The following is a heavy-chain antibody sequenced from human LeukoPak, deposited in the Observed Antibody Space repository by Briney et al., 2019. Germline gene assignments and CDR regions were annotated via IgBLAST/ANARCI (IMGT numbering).Heavy chain of an antibody. CDR2: IEPDGSEK. V-gene: IGHV3-7*01. CDR3: AQGHYHMDV. CDR1: GFTLRDYW. J-gene: IGHJ6*02. Sequence: PGGSLRLSCAASGFTLRDYWMTWVRQAAGKGLEWVASIEPDGSEKYYADSVKGRFTLSRDNVENSLYLQMNTLRVDDTAVYYCAQGHYHMDVGGHGTTVTVSS.